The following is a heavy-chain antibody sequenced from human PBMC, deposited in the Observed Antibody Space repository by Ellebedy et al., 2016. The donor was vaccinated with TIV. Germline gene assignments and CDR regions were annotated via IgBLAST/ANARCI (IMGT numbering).Heavy chain of an antibody. CDR2: IHPTDSDT. CDR3: AKSSPLRAGDAFDV. Sequence: GESLKISCKGSGYRFTSYWIGWVRQMPGKGLEWMGRIHPTDSDTNYSPSFQGHVTVSADRSIATAYLQWSSLKASDTAMYYCAKSSPLRAGDAFDVWGQGTMVTVSS. V-gene: IGHV5-10-1*01. D-gene: IGHD4-17*01. CDR1: GYRFTSYW. J-gene: IGHJ3*01.